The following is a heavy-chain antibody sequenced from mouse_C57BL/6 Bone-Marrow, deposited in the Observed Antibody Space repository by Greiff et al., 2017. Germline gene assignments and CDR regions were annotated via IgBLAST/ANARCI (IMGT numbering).Heavy chain of an antibody. Sequence: VQLQQPGAELVKPGASVKLSCKASGYTFTSYWMHWVKQRPGRGLEWIGRIDPTSGGTKYNEKFKSKATLTVDKPSSTAYMQLSSLTSEDAAVXYCARSLWLRRGRGYWGQGTTLTVSS. CDR3: ARSLWLRRGRGY. CDR2: IDPTSGGT. J-gene: IGHJ2*01. CDR1: GYTFTSYW. D-gene: IGHD2-2*01. V-gene: IGHV1-72*01.